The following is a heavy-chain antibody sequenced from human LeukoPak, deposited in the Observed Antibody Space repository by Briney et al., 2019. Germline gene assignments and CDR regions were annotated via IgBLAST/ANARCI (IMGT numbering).Heavy chain of an antibody. Sequence: PSETLSLTCAVYGGSTSGYYWSWIRQPPGKGLEWIGEINHSGSTNYNPSLKSRVTISVDTSKNQFSLKLSSVTAADTAVYYCARGPGYYYDSSGSSGAFDIWGQGTMVTVSS. V-gene: IGHV4-34*01. CDR1: GGSTSGYY. CDR2: INHSGST. D-gene: IGHD3-22*01. J-gene: IGHJ3*02. CDR3: ARGPGYYYDSSGSSGAFDI.